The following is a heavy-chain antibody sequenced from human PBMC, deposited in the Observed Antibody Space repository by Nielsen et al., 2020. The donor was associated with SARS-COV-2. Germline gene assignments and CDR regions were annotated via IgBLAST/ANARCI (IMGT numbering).Heavy chain of an antibody. D-gene: IGHD6-13*01. CDR1: GGSFSGYY. J-gene: IGHJ4*02. CDR2: INHSGST. V-gene: IGHV4-34*01. CDR3: ATEESGIAAAGTVY. Sequence: SETLSLTCAVYGGSFSGYYWSWIRQPPGKGLEWIGEINHSGSTNYNPSLKSRVTISVDTSKNQFSLKLSSVTAADTAVYYCATEESGIAAAGTVYWGQGTLVTVSS.